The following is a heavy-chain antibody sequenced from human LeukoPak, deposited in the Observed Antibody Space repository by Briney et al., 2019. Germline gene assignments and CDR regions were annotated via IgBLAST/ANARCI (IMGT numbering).Heavy chain of an antibody. Sequence: GGSLRLSCAAPGITFSNAWMNWVRQAPGKGLEWVGRIKSKADGETIDYAAPVKGRFTISRDDSLNTLYLQMNSLKIEDTAVYYCTNSSSSAASDPWGQGTLVTVSS. CDR1: GITFSNAW. CDR2: IKSKADGETI. D-gene: IGHD6-6*01. V-gene: IGHV3-15*01. J-gene: IGHJ5*02. CDR3: TNSSSSAASDP.